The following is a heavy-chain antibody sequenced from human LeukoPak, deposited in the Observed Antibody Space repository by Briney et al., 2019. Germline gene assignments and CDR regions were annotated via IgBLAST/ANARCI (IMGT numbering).Heavy chain of an antibody. CDR3: AELGITMIGGV. J-gene: IGHJ6*04. CDR1: GFTFSSYD. D-gene: IGHD3-10*02. V-gene: IGHV3-48*03. CDR2: ISGSGSNI. Sequence: GGSLRLSCAASGFTFSSYDMNWVRQAPGKGLEWVSFISGSGSNIKYADSVKGRFTISRDNAKNSLYLQMNSLRAEDTAVYYCAELGITMIGGVWGKGTTVTISS.